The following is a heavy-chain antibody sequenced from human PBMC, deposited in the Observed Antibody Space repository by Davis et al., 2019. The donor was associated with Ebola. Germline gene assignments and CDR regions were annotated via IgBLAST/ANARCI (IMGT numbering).Heavy chain of an antibody. Sequence: GGSLRLSCAASGFTFSSYAMSWVRQAPGKGLEWVSAISGNGGSTYYADSVKGRFTISRDNSKNTLYLQLSSLRAEDTAVYYCVKGDIVVVPAAMPDYYYYYGMDVWGQGTTVTVSS. V-gene: IGHV3-23*01. CDR3: VKGDIVVVPAAMPDYYYYYGMDV. D-gene: IGHD2-2*01. CDR2: ISGNGGST. CDR1: GFTFSSYA. J-gene: IGHJ6*02.